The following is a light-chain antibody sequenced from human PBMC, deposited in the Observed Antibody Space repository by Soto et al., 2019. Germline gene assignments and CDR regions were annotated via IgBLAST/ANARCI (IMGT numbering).Light chain of an antibody. CDR2: GAS. Sequence: FVLPHCRGTLSLSPSEIENLSCRPSQSVSSSYLAWYQQKPGQAPRLLIYGASSRATGIPDRFSGSGSGTDFTLTISSLEPEDFAVYYCQQRSNWQGATFGGGTEVDI. CDR1: QSVSSSY. V-gene: IGKV3D-20*02. CDR3: QQRSNWQGAT. J-gene: IGKJ4*01.